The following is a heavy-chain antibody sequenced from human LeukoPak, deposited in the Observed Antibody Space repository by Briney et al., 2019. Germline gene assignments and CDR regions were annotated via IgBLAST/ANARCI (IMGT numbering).Heavy chain of an antibody. CDR3: ARLRDGSLDY. CDR1: GYNFTSHW. Sequence: GESLKISCEGSGYNFTSHWISWVRPMPGKGLEWMGRLDPSDSYTNYSPSFQGHVTISSDKSMSTAFLQWSSLRASDTAMYYCARLRDGSLDYWGQGTLVTVSS. V-gene: IGHV5-10-1*01. J-gene: IGHJ4*02. CDR2: LDPSDSYT.